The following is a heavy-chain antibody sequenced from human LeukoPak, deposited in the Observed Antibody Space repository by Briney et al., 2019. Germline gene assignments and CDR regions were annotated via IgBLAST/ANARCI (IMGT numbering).Heavy chain of an antibody. D-gene: IGHD3-22*01. CDR2: ISSSSTI. J-gene: IGHJ4*02. V-gene: IGHV3-48*01. CDR1: GFTFSSYS. CDR3: ASSITMILLRY. Sequence: GGSLRLSCAASGFTFSSYSMNWVRQAPGKGLEWVSYISSSSTIYYADSVKGRFTISRDNAKNSLYLQMNSLRAEDTAVYYCASSITMILLRYWGQGTLVTVSS.